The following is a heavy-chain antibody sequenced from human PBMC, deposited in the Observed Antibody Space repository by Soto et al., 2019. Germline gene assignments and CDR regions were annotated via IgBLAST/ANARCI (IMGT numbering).Heavy chain of an antibody. Sequence: GESLGLSCAASGFTFSSYWMHWVRQSPGKGLVWVSRINSDGSSTSYADSVKGRFTISRDNAKNTLYLQMNSLRAEDTAVYYRARDRHGSGLRGDYWGQGTLVTVSS. V-gene: IGHV3-74*01. CDR3: ARDRHGSGLRGDY. J-gene: IGHJ4*02. CDR1: GFTFSSYW. CDR2: INSDGSST. D-gene: IGHD3-10*01.